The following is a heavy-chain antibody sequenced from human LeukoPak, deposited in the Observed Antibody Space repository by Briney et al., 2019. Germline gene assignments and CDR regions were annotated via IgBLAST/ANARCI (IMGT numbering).Heavy chain of an antibody. CDR3: ARKYYDSSAYSDY. CDR1: GFTFSSYG. Sequence: GGSLRLSCAASGFTFSSYGMHWVRQAPGKGLEWVAVISYDGSNKYYADSVKGRFTISRDNSKNSLYLQMNSLRAEDTAVYYCARKYYDSSAYSDYWGQGTLVTVSS. CDR2: ISYDGSNK. J-gene: IGHJ4*02. D-gene: IGHD3-22*01. V-gene: IGHV3-30*03.